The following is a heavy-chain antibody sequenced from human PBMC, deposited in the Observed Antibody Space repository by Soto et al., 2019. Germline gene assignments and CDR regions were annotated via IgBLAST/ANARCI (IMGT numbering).Heavy chain of an antibody. V-gene: IGHV3-23*01. J-gene: IGHJ6*02. CDR2: LSGSAINS. CDR1: GFTFANFA. CDR3: TTHFFLSPRKRPEDF. D-gene: IGHD3-3*02. Sequence: PGGYLRLSCEGSGFTFANFAMTWVRQGPGKGLEWVSALSGSAINSCYADSVKGRFTISRDNYKNTVFLQMNSLRVDDTAVYYCTTHFFLSPRKRPEDFWCQGTPVTVS.